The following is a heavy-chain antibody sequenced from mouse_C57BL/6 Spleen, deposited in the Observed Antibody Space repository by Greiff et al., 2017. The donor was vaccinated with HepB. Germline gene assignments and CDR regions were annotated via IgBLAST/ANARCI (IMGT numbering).Heavy chain of an antibody. D-gene: IGHD1-1*01. V-gene: IGHV1-42*01. CDR2: INPSTGGT. Sequence: EVKLVESGPELVKPGASVKISCKASGYSFTGYYMNWVKQSPEKSLEWIGEINPSTGGTTYNQKFKAKATLTVDKSSSTAYMQLKSLTSEDSAVYYCASYYYGSRAMDYWGQGTSVTVSS. CDR3: ASYYYGSRAMDY. J-gene: IGHJ4*01. CDR1: GYSFTGYY.